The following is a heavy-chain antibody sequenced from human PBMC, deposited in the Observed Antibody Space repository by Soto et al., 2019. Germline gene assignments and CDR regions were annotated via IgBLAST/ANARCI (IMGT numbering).Heavy chain of an antibody. D-gene: IGHD1-26*01. CDR3: ARGYYSGSNPSSFVY. V-gene: IGHV1-69*01. CDR2: ITPTLNIA. CDR1: GGTFSSYT. J-gene: IGHJ4*02. Sequence: QLQLVQSGAEVSEPGSSVKVSCKASGGTFSSYTVIWVRQAPGQGLEWMGGITPTLNIAKYAEKFQGRVTITADESTSTVNMHLSSLRSEDTAVYFCARGYYSGSNPSSFVYWGQGTLVAVSS.